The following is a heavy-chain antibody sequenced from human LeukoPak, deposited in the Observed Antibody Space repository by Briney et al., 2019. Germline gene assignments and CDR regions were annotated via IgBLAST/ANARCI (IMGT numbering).Heavy chain of an antibody. CDR3: AIIEGSYGAFDI. CDR2: MNPNSGNT. Sequence: ASVKVSCKASGYTFTSYDINWVRQATGQGLEWMGWMNPNSGNTGYAQKFQGRVTMTRNTSISTAYMELSSLRSEDTAVYYRAIIEGSYGAFDIWGQGTMVTVSS. J-gene: IGHJ3*02. V-gene: IGHV1-8*01. D-gene: IGHD3-16*01. CDR1: GYTFTSYD.